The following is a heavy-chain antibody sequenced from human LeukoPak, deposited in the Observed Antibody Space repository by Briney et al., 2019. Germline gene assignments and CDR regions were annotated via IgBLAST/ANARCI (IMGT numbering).Heavy chain of an antibody. V-gene: IGHV5-51*01. CDR1: GYSFTTYW. D-gene: IGHD2-15*01. Sequence: TGESLKISCKGSGYSFTTYWIGWVRQMPGKGLEWMGIIYPGDSDTRYSPSFQGQVTISVDKSISTAYLQWSSLKASDTAMYYCARARYCSGGSCYAEYWGQGTLVTVSS. CDR2: IYPGDSDT. J-gene: IGHJ4*02. CDR3: ARARYCSGGSCYAEY.